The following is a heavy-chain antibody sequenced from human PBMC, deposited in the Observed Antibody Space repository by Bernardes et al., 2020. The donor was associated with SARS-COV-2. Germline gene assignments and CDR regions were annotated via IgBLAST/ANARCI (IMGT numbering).Heavy chain of an antibody. CDR3: ARVITSYSSSWYPNYYYGMDV. Sequence: SVKVSCKASGGTFSGSAVSWVRQAPGQGLEWMGGIITMFGATNYAQKFQGRVTITADESTTTAHMELSSLRSEDTAVYYCARVITSYSSSWYPNYYYGMDVWGQGTTVTVSS. CDR2: IITMFGAT. D-gene: IGHD6-13*01. J-gene: IGHJ6*02. V-gene: IGHV1-69*13. CDR1: GGTFSGSA.